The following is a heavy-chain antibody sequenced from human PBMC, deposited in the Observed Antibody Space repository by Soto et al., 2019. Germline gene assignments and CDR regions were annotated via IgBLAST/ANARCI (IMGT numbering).Heavy chain of an antibody. CDR1: GGTFSSYA. D-gene: IGHD6-6*01. V-gene: IGHV1-69*12. CDR3: ASWGIAARSDPSLKLDWFDP. CDR2: IIPIFGTA. J-gene: IGHJ5*02. Sequence: QVQLVQSGAEVKKPGSSVKVSCKASGGTFSSYAISWVRQAPGQGLEWMGGIIPIFGTANYAQKFQGRVTITADESTSTAYMELSSLRSEDTAVYYCASWGIAARSDPSLKLDWFDPWGQGTLVTVSS.